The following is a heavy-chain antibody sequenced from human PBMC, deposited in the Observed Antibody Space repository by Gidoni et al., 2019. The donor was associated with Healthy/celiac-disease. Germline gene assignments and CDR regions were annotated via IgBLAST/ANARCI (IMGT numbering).Heavy chain of an antibody. V-gene: IGHV4-59*01. CDR1: GGSISSYY. Sequence: QVQLQESGPGLVKPAETLSLTCTASGGSISSYYWSWIRQPPGKGLEWIGYIYYSGSTNYNPSLKSRVTISVDTSKNQFSLKLSSVTAADTAVYYCARGSDIVVAQNWFDPWGQGTLVTVSS. CDR2: IYYSGST. D-gene: IGHD2-15*01. J-gene: IGHJ5*02. CDR3: ARGSDIVVAQNWFDP.